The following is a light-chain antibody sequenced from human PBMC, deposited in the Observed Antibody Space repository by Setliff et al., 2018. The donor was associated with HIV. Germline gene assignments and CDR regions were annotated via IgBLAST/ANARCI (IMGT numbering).Light chain of an antibody. Sequence: SALTQPASVSGSPGQSITISCTGTSSDVGGYKLVSWYQQYPGKAPKLMIYEVTYRPSGVSNRFSGSKSGNTASLTISGLQAEDEADYYCSSYTTNTTFVFGTGTKVTV. J-gene: IGLJ1*01. V-gene: IGLV2-14*01. CDR3: SSYTTNTTFV. CDR1: SSDVGGYKL. CDR2: EVT.